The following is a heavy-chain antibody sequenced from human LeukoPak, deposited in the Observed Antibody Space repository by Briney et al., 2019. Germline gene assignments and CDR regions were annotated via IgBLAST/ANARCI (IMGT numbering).Heavy chain of an antibody. Sequence: GGSLRLSCAASGFTFSSYAIHWVRQAPGKGLEGGALISFDGSNKYYADSVKGRFAISRDNSKNTLYLQLNSLRPEDPAVYYCARGNGLSSGWYEFDFWGQGALVAVSS. D-gene: IGHD6-19*01. CDR2: ISFDGSNK. J-gene: IGHJ4*02. CDR1: GFTFSSYA. CDR3: ARGNGLSSGWYEFDF. V-gene: IGHV3-30*09.